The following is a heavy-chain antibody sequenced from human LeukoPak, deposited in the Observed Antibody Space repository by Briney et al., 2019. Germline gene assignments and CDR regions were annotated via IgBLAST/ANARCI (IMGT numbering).Heavy chain of an antibody. D-gene: IGHD6-13*01. CDR3: ARLSIAAARYYYYYMDV. Sequence: SETLSLTCAVYGGSFSGYYWSWIRQPPGKGLEWIGEINHSGSTNYNPSLKSRVTISVDTSKNQFSLKLSSVTAADTAVYYCARLSIAAARYYYYYMDVWGKGTTVTISS. J-gene: IGHJ6*03. CDR1: GGSFSGYY. CDR2: INHSGST. V-gene: IGHV4-34*01.